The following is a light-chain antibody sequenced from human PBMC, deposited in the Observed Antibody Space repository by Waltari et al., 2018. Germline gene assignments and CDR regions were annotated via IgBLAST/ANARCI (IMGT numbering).Light chain of an antibody. V-gene: IGLV8-61*01. J-gene: IGLJ3*02. CDR1: SGSVSTSDY. CDR3: VLYGGNGIWV. Sequence: QTVVTQEPAFSVSPGGTITITCALTSGSVSTSDYPSWYQQTPGQAPRTLIYSTNIRSSGVPDRFSGSIIGNKAALTITGAQADDESDYYCVLYGGNGIWVFGGGTRLTVL. CDR2: STN.